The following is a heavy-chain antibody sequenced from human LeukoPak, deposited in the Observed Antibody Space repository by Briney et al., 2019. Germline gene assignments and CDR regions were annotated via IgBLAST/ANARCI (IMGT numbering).Heavy chain of an antibody. CDR3: ARERGDYYGSEYYFDY. D-gene: IGHD3-10*01. J-gene: IGHJ4*02. CDR2: INPNSGGT. V-gene: IGHV1-2*06. CDR1: GYTFTGYY. Sequence: ASVKVSCKASGYTFTGYYMHWVRQAPGQGLEWMGRINPNSGGTNYAQKFQGRVTMTRDRSISTAYMELSRLRSDDTAVYYCARERGDYYGSEYYFDYWGQGTLVTVSS.